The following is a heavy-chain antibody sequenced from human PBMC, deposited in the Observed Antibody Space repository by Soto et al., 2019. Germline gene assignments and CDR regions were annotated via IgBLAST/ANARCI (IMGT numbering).Heavy chain of an antibody. Sequence: GSLRLSCAASGFTISSYWMSWVRQAPGKGLEWVANIKQDGSEKYYADSVKGRFTISRDNAKNTLYLQMPNLRADDTAVYYCAKEMVASTVADFFDYWGQGTLVTVSS. CDR3: AKEMVASTVADFFDY. V-gene: IGHV3-7*03. D-gene: IGHD6-19*01. J-gene: IGHJ4*02. CDR1: GFTISSYW. CDR2: IKQDGSEK.